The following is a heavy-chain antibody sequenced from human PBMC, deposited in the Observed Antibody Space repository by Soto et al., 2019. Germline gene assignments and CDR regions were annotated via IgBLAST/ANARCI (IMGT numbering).Heavy chain of an antibody. CDR1: GFTFSSYG. CDR3: ARDHQQLSWRTRVLVDY. Sequence: GGSMRLSCAASGFTFSSYGMPWVRQAPGKGLEWVAVIRYDGSNKYYADSVKGRFTISRDNSKNTLYLQMNSLRAEDTAVYYCARDHQQLSWRTRVLVDYWGQGTLVTVSA. D-gene: IGHD6-13*01. V-gene: IGHV3-33*01. CDR2: IRYDGSNK. J-gene: IGHJ4*02.